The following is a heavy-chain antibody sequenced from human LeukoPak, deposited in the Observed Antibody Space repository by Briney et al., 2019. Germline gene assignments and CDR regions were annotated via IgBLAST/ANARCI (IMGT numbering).Heavy chain of an antibody. D-gene: IGHD1-26*01. V-gene: IGHV5-51*01. Sequence: GESLKISCKASGYNFATAWIAWVRQMPGKGLEWMGIVYPGDSDTKYNPSFQGHVTISADKSITTAYLQWASLKASDTAIYYCARHGRWELDYGGQGTLVSDSP. CDR3: ARHGRWELDY. CDR2: VYPGDSDT. J-gene: IGHJ4*02. CDR1: GYNFATAW.